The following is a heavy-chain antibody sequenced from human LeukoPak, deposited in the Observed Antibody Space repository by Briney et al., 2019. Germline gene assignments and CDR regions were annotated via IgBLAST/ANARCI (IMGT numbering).Heavy chain of an antibody. J-gene: IGHJ4*02. V-gene: IGHV4-34*01. CDR1: GGSFSGYY. CDR2: INHSGST. CDR3: ARGSVTYYYDSSGYPXYFDY. D-gene: IGHD3-22*01. Sequence: SETLSLTCAVYGGSFSGYYWSWIRQPPGKGLEWIGEINHSGSTNYNPSLKSRVTISVDTSKNQFSLKLSSVTAADTAVYYCARGSVTYYYDSSGYPXYFDYWGQGXLVTXSS.